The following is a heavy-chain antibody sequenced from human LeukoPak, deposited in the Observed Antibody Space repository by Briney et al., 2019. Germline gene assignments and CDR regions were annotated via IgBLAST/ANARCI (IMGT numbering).Heavy chain of an antibody. Sequence: SETLSLTCAVYGWSFSGYYWTWIRQPPGKGLEWIGEINHSGSTNYNPSLKSRGTISVATSKNKFSLRLTSMTAADAAVYYCARRITLVRGFNYWGQGTLVTVSS. D-gene: IGHD3-10*01. CDR1: GWSFSGYY. V-gene: IGHV4-34*01. CDR2: INHSGST. CDR3: ARRITLVRGFNY. J-gene: IGHJ4*02.